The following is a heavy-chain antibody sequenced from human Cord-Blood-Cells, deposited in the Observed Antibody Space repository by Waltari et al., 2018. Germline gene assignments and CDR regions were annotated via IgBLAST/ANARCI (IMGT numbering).Heavy chain of an antibody. V-gene: IGHV4-34*01. Sequence: QVQLQQWGAGLLKPSETLSLTCAVYGGSFSGYYWSWIRQPPGKGLEWIGEINHSGSTNYNPSLKSRFTISVDTSKNQFSLKLSSVTAADTAVYYCASSGAGNWYFDLWGRGTLVTVSS. CDR3: ASSGAGNWYFDL. J-gene: IGHJ2*01. D-gene: IGHD7-27*01. CDR2: INHSGST. CDR1: GGSFSGYY.